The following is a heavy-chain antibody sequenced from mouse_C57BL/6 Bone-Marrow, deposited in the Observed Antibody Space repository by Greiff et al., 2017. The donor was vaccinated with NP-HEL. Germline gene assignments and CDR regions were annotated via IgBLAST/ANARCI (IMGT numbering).Heavy chain of an antibody. CDR2: IWTGGGT. V-gene: IGHV2-9-1*01. Sequence: VQGVESGPGLVAPSQSLSITCTVSGFSLTSYAISWVRQPPGKGLEWLGVIWTGGGTNYNSALKSRLSLSKDNSKSQVFLKMNSLQTDDTARYYCAPRSYTWFAYWGQGTLVTVSA. J-gene: IGHJ3*01. CDR3: APRSYTWFAY. D-gene: IGHD1-1*01. CDR1: GFSLTSYA.